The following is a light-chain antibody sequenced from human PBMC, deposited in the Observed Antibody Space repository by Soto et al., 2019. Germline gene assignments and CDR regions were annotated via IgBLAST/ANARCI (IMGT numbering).Light chain of an antibody. CDR1: SSDVGGYNF. CDR3: SSYTSSTTPV. J-gene: IGLJ2*01. Sequence: QSALTQPASVSGSPGQSITISCTGTSSDVGGYNFVSWYQHHPGKAPKLMISEVSNRPSGVSNRFSGSKSGNTASLTISGLQAEDEADYYCSSYTSSTTPVFDGGTKLTVL. CDR2: EVS. V-gene: IGLV2-14*01.